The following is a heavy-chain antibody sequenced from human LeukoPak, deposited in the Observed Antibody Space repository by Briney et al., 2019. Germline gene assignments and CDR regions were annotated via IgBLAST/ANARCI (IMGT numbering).Heavy chain of an antibody. Sequence: GGSLRLSCAASGFTFSTYSMNWVRQVPGKGLEWVSSITSSSTYMFYADSVKGRFTISRDNAQNSLYLQINSLRAEDTAVYYCARDPYSGRYGDYYYYYMDVWGKGTTVTISS. CDR2: ITSSSTYM. J-gene: IGHJ6*03. D-gene: IGHD1-26*01. CDR1: GFTFSTYS. V-gene: IGHV3-21*01. CDR3: ARDPYSGRYGDYYYYYMDV.